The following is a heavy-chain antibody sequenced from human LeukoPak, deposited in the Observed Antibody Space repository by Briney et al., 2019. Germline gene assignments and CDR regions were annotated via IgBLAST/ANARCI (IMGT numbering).Heavy chain of an antibody. CDR2: MWYDGSNE. Sequence: GGSLRLSCAASGFTFSNYGMHWVRQAPGKGLEWVAVMWYDGSNEYSGDSVKGRFTISRDKSRNTLYLQMNSLRAEDTAVYYCARDPYYGSGKYYYGMDLWGQGTTVTVSS. D-gene: IGHD3-10*01. CDR3: ARDPYYGSGKYYYGMDL. CDR1: GFTFSNYG. V-gene: IGHV3-33*01. J-gene: IGHJ6*02.